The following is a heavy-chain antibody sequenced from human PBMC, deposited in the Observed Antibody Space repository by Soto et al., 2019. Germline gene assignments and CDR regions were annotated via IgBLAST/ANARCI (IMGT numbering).Heavy chain of an antibody. CDR3: AKDKLRVTNWFDP. CDR2: IWYDGSNK. J-gene: IGHJ5*02. V-gene: IGHV3-33*06. Sequence: PGGSLRLSCAASGFTFSSYGMHWVRQAPGKGLEWVAIIWYDGSNKYYAESVKGRFTISRDNSKNTLYLQMNSLRAEDTAVYYCAKDKLRVTNWFDPWGQGTLVTVSS. CDR1: GFTFSSYG. D-gene: IGHD2-21*02.